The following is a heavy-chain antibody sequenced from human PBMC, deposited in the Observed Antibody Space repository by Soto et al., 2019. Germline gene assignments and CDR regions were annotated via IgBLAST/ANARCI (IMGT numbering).Heavy chain of an antibody. Sequence: QVQLVQSGAEVKKPGSSVKVSCKASGGTFSSYTISWVRQAPGQGLEWMGRIIPILGIANYAQKFQGRVTITAEKSTSTAYMELSSLRSEDTAVYYCARASLYCSSTSCYEGGFDYWGQGTLVTVSS. CDR2: IIPILGIA. CDR1: GGTFSSYT. J-gene: IGHJ4*02. CDR3: ARASLYCSSTSCYEGGFDY. D-gene: IGHD2-2*01. V-gene: IGHV1-69*02.